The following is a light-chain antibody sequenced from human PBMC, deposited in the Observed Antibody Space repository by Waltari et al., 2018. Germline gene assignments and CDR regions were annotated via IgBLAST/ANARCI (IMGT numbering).Light chain of an antibody. CDR2: VAS. CDR1: QTIYNS. J-gene: IGKJ2*01. Sequence: DIQMTQSPSPLSASVGDRVTITCRASQTIYNSLNWYQHKPSKAPRLLISVASTLQNGVPSRFSGRGSGTEFTLAISRLQPEDFAAYYCQQSYTLPYTFGQGTQLDI. CDR3: QQSYTLPYT. V-gene: IGKV1-39*01.